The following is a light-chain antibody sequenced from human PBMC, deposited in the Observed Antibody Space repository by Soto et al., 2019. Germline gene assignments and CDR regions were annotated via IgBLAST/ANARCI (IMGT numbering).Light chain of an antibody. CDR3: QQYGSSPWT. V-gene: IGKV3D-15*02. Sequence: IMMKQSPVTLSVSPGERATLSCRASQSVNSNLAWYQQKPGQAPRLLIYGASTRATGIPASFIGNGSGTEFTLTASSLQPEDFAVYYCQQYGSSPWTFGQGTKVDIK. J-gene: IGKJ1*01. CDR2: GAS. CDR1: QSVNSN.